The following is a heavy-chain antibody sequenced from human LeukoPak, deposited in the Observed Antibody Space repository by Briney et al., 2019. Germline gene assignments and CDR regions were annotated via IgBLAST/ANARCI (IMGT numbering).Heavy chain of an antibody. CDR1: GFTFSSNW. D-gene: IGHD4-23*01. V-gene: IGHV3-7*01. CDR3: ARIYGGISYYFDY. J-gene: IGHJ4*02. CDR2: IKQDGSEI. Sequence: SGGSLRLSCAASGFTFSSNWMSWVRQAPGKGLEWVANIKQDGSEIYYVDSVKGRFTISRDNAKNSLYLQMNSLRAEDTAVYYCARIYGGISYYFDYWGQGTLVTVSS.